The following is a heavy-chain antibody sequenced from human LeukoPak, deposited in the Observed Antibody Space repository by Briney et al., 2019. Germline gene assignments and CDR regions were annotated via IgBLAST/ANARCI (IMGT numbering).Heavy chain of an antibody. V-gene: IGHV4-39*01. CDR3: ARQSITMVRGVDY. J-gene: IGHJ4*02. CDR2: IYYSGST. CDR1: GGSISSSSYY. Sequence: SETLSLTCTVSGGSISSSSYYWGWIRQPPGKGLEWIGSIYYSGSTYYNPSLKSRVTISVDTSKNQFSLKLSSVTAADTAVYYCARQSITMVRGVDYWGRGTLVTVSS. D-gene: IGHD3-10*01.